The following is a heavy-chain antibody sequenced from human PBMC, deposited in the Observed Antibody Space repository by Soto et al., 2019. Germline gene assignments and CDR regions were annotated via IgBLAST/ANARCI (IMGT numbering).Heavy chain of an antibody. CDR1: GFTFSSYA. V-gene: IGHV3-23*01. CDR2: ISGSGGTT. CDR3: ARRALSEAFDY. J-gene: IGHJ4*02. Sequence: GGSLRLSCAASGFTFSSYAMSWVRQAPGKGLEWVSAISGSGGTTYYADSVKGRFTISRDNSRNTLYVQMNSLRAEDTAVYYCARRALSEAFDYWGQGTLVTVSS.